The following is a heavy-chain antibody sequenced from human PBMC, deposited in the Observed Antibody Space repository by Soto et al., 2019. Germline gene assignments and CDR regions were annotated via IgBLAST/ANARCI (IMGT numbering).Heavy chain of an antibody. CDR2: MNPNSGNT. V-gene: IGHV1-8*01. CDR3: ARFSSWYFSNGMDV. D-gene: IGHD6-13*01. J-gene: IGHJ6*02. CDR1: GYTFTSYD. Sequence: VKVSCKASGYTFTSYDINWVRQATGQRLEWMGWMNPNSGNTGYAQKFQGRVTMTRNTSISTAYMELSSLRSEDTAVYYCARFSSWYFSNGMDVWGQGTTVTVSS.